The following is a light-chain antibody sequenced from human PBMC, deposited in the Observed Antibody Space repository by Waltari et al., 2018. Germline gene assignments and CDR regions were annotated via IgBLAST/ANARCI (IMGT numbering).Light chain of an antibody. CDR2: RTN. CDR3: VMYVGSGIWV. J-gene: IGLJ3*02. V-gene: IGLV8-61*01. Sequence: QTVVTQEPSFSVSPGGTVTLTCGLTSGSVSSGHYPGWYQQTPGQAPRTLIYRTNTRSSGVPDRFSGSIVGNKAALTITGAQADDESDYYGVMYVGSGIWVFGGGTKLTVL. CDR1: SGSVSSGHY.